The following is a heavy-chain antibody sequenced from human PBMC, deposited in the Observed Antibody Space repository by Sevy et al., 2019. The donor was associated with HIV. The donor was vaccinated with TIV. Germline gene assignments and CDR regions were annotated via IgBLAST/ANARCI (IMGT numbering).Heavy chain of an antibody. CDR2: INPNSGYT. V-gene: IGHV1-2*02. CDR3: ARVGYSSDWYGGSFDY. CDR1: GYTLTGYY. Sequence: ASVKVSCKASGYTLTGYYMHWVRQAPGQGLEWMGWINPNSGYTNNAQKFQGRVTMTRDTSITSAYMELSRLTSDDTAVYYCARVGYSSDWYGGSFDYWGQGTLVTVSS. D-gene: IGHD6-19*01. J-gene: IGHJ4*02.